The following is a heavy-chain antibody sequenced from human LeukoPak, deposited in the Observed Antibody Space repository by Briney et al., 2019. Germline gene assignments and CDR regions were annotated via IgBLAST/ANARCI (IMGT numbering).Heavy chain of an antibody. J-gene: IGHJ5*02. V-gene: IGHV1-2*04. D-gene: IGHD3-10*01. CDR3: AKGRLRFGEWFDP. CDR1: GYTFTSYY. Sequence: ASVKVSCKASGYTFTSYYMHWVRQAPGQGLEWMGWINPNSGGTNYAQKFQGWVTMTRDTSISTAYMELSRLRSDDTAVYYCAKGRLRFGEWFDPWGQGTLVTVSS. CDR2: INPNSGGT.